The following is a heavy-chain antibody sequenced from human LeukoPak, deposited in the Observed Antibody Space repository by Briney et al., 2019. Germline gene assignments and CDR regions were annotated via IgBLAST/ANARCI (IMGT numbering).Heavy chain of an antibody. CDR3: SIGWDPTVVPAARRCFVY. V-gene: IGHV1-46*01. Sequence: ASVKVSCKASGYTFTSYYMHWVRQAPGQGLEWMGIINPSGGSTSYAQKFQGRGTITRDKSTSTVYMEMSSLRSEDTAGYYCSIGWDPTVVPAARRCFVYWGQGTLVTVSS. CDR2: INPSGGST. D-gene: IGHD2-2*01. CDR1: GYTFTSYY. J-gene: IGHJ4*02.